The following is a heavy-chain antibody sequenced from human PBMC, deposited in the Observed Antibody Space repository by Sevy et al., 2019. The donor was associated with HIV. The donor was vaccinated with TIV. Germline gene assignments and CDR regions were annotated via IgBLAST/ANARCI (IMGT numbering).Heavy chain of an antibody. Sequence: GGSLRLSCAASGFTFSSYAMSWVRQAPGKGLEWVSAISGSGGSTYNADSVKGRFTISRDNSKNTLYLQMNSLRAEDTAVYYCAKAQVVPAVTYYYYGMDVWAQGTTATVSS. V-gene: IGHV3-23*01. CDR1: GFTFSSYA. D-gene: IGHD2-2*01. CDR2: ISGSGGST. J-gene: IGHJ6*02. CDR3: AKAQVVPAVTYYYYGMDV.